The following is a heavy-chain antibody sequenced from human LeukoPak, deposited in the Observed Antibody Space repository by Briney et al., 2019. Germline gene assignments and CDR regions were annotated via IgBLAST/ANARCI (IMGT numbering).Heavy chain of an antibody. J-gene: IGHJ4*02. CDR1: GGTFSSYA. CDR3: AREPLVDDY. CDR2: IIPILGIA. V-gene: IGHV1-69*04. D-gene: IGHD5-12*01. Sequence: GASVKVSCKASGGTFSSYAISWVRQAPGQGLEWMGRIIPILGIANYAQKFQGRVTITADKSTSTAYMELSSLRSVDTAVYYCAREPLVDDYWGQGTLVTVSS.